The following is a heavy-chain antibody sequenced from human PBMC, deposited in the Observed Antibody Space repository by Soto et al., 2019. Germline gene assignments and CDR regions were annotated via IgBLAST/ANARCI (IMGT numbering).Heavy chain of an antibody. V-gene: IGHV1-18*01. D-gene: IGHD1-26*01. Sequence: ASVKVSCKASGYTFTSFGISWVRQAPGQGLEWMGWISAYNGNTNYAQKLQGRVTMTTDTSTSTAYMELRSLRSDDTAVYYCAIDGRWELPGKPTEYYFDYRGQGTLVTVSS. CDR3: AIDGRWELPGKPTEYYFDY. CDR1: GYTFTSFG. CDR2: ISAYNGNT. J-gene: IGHJ4*02.